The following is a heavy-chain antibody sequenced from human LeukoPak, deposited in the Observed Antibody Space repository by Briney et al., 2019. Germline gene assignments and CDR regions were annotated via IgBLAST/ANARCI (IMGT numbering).Heavy chain of an antibody. Sequence: GGSLRLSCAASGFTFSSYGMHWVRQAPGRGLEWVAVISYDGSNKYYADSVKGRFTISRDNSKNTLYLQMNSLRAEDTAVYYCAKDPCGGDCYSPLYYFDYWGQGTLVTVSS. CDR2: ISYDGSNK. CDR1: GFTFSSYG. D-gene: IGHD2-21*02. V-gene: IGHV3-30*18. CDR3: AKDPCGGDCYSPLYYFDY. J-gene: IGHJ4*02.